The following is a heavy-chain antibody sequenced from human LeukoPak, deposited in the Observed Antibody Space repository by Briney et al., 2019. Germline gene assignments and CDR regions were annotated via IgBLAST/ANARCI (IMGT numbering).Heavy chain of an antibody. Sequence: SETLSLTCTVSGGSISSSSYYWGWIRQPPGKGLEWIGSIYYSGSTYYNPSLKSRVTISVDTSKNQFSLKLSSVTAADTAVYYCARDPYNGNYGDSYYYFMDAWGKGTTVTISS. CDR3: ARDPYNGNYGDSYYYFMDA. CDR2: IYYSGST. D-gene: IGHD1-26*01. J-gene: IGHJ6*03. CDR1: GGSISSSSYY. V-gene: IGHV4-39*07.